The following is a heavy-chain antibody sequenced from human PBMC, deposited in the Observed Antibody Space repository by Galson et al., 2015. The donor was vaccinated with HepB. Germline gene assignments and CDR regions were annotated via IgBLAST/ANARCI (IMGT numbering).Heavy chain of an antibody. V-gene: IGHV3-30*01. CDR2: ISDDGKTA. J-gene: IGHJ4*02. CDR1: GFTFTSYN. Sequence: SLRLSCATSGFTFTSYNMHWVRQSPVKGLEWLAIISDDGKTAFYADSVKGRFTISRDHSKNTLSLQMNSLRPDDTAVYYCARDSNCNFDYWGQGTLVTVAS. D-gene: IGHD1-1*01. CDR3: ARDSNCNFDY.